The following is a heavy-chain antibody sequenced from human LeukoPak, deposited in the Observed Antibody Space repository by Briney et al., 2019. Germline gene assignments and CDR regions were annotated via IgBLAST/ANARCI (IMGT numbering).Heavy chain of an antibody. CDR1: GGSISTYY. V-gene: IGHV4-4*07. CDR3: ARDKGVERLGGVYFDS. J-gene: IGHJ4*02. D-gene: IGHD1-26*01. CDR2: IHFSGST. Sequence: PSETLSLTCTVSGGSISTYYWDWIRQPAGKGLEWIGRIHFSGSTNYNPSLKSRVTMSVDTSNNQFSLMLTSVTAADTAVYYCARDKGVERLGGVYFDSWGQGTPVIVSS.